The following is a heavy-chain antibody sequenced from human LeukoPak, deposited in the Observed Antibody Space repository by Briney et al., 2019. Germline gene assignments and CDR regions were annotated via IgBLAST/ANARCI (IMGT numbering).Heavy chain of an antibody. CDR3: VRDLTIVGVAQVHH. V-gene: IGHV3-30*03. Sequence: GRSLRLSCAASGFTFSSYGMHWVRQAPGKGLEWVAVISYDGSNKYYADSVKGRFTISRDNSKNTLYLQMNSLRAEDTAVYYCVRDLTIVGVAQVHHWGQGTLVTVSS. CDR2: ISYDGSNK. J-gene: IGHJ5*02. CDR1: GFTFSSYG. D-gene: IGHD1-26*01.